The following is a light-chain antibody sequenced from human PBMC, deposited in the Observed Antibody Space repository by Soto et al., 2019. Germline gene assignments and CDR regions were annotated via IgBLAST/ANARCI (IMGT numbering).Light chain of an antibody. CDR1: QTISSW. J-gene: IGKJ1*01. V-gene: IGKV1-5*03. CDR2: KAS. Sequence: DIQMTPSPSTLSGSVGDRVNITCRASQTISSWLAWYQQKPGKAPKLLIYKASTLKSGVPSRFSGSGSGTEVNLTLSSLHPDYCATYSCQHYNSYSESFGQGTKVELK. CDR3: QHYNSYSES.